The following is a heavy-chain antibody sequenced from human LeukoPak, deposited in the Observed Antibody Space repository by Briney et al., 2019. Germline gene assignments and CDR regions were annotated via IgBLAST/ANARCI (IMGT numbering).Heavy chain of an antibody. CDR1: GFSFFSYG. CDR3: AKRPSDYGDYVSYFDY. J-gene: IGHJ4*02. D-gene: IGHD4-17*01. V-gene: IGHV3-30*18. CDR2: ISDDGRRK. Sequence: GGSLGLSCAASGFSFFSYGMHCVCQAPGKGLEWVGVISDDGRRKDYADSVKGLFTISRDNYKDSLYLQMNSLRAEDTAVYYCAKRPSDYGDYVSYFDYWGQGTLVTVSS.